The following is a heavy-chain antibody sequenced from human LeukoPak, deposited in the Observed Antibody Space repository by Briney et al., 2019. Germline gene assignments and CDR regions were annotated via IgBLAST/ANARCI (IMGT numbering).Heavy chain of an antibody. CDR2: ISAYNGNT. V-gene: IGHV1-18*01. J-gene: IGHJ6*02. CDR1: GYTFTNFG. D-gene: IGHD5-18*01. CDR3: ARLSGLWLGYYYGMDV. Sequence: GASVKVSCKASGYTFTNFGVSWVRQAPGQGLEWMGWISAYNGNTNYAQKIQGRVTMTTDTSTSTAYMELRSLRSDDTAVYYCARLSGLWLGYYYGMDVWGQGTTVTVSS.